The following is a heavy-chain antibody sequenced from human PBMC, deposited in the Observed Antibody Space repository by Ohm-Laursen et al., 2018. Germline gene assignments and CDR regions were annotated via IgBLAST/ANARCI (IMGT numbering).Heavy chain of an antibody. Sequence: SLRLSCTASGFTFSSYWMSWVRQAPGKGLEWVANIKQDGSEKYYVDSVKGRFTISRDHAKNSLYLQMNSLRAEDTAVYYCVMRYSSGYYFGMDVWGQGTTVTVSS. D-gene: IGHD6-25*01. CDR3: VMRYSSGYYFGMDV. J-gene: IGHJ6*02. V-gene: IGHV3-7*01. CDR2: IKQDGSEK. CDR1: GFTFSSYW.